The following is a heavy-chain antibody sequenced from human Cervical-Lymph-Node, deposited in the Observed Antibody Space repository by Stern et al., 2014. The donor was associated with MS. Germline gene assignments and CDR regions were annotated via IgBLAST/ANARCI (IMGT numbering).Heavy chain of an antibody. CDR2: INPKSGGT. V-gene: IGHV1-2*02. J-gene: IGHJ5*02. D-gene: IGHD6-6*01. Sequence: VQLVESGAEVEKPGASVKVSCKASGYIFTDYYLHWVRQAPGQGLEWMGRINPKSGGTSYAQSFQGRVTLTRDTSITTAYMDLSRLKSDDTAVYYCTRALRIADRPSPGGHWFDPWGQGTLVIVSS. CDR3: TRALRIADRPSPGGHWFDP. CDR1: GYIFTDYY.